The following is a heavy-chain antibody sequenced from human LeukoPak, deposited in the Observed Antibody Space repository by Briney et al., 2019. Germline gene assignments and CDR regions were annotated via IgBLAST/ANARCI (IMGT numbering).Heavy chain of an antibody. J-gene: IGHJ6*03. V-gene: IGHV3-11*01. D-gene: IGHD3-10*01. CDR3: ASLISVNYYYYMHV. CDR1: GFTFSEYY. CDR2: ISINGSSI. Sequence: GGALRLSCAACGFTFSEYYMSWIRQARGKGGEGVSSISINGSSISYAPSVKGRFSISSDNAKDSLYLQMNSLIAEHTAVYYCASLISVNYYYYMHVWGKGTTVTVSS.